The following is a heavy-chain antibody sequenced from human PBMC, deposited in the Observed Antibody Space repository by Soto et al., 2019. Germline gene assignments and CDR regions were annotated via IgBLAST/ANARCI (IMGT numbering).Heavy chain of an antibody. CDR3: AKASSAWYDSKSYYFDD. CDR1: GFSFSDYA. J-gene: IGHJ4*02. Sequence: EVQLLDSGGGLVQPGGSLRLSCAASGFSFSDYAMNWVRQATGKGLEWVSEISATGGSTFYADFVKGRFTISRDNSKNTLYLHLTSLRDEDTARYYCAKASSAWYDSKSYYFDDWGPGTLVTVSS. CDR2: ISATGGST. V-gene: IGHV3-23*01. D-gene: IGHD6-19*01.